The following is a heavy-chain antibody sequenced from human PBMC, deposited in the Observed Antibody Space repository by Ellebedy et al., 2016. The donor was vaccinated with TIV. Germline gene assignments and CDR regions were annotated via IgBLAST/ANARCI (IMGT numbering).Heavy chain of an antibody. V-gene: IGHV3-7*01. CDR3: AKEIGGGGSY. J-gene: IGHJ4*02. D-gene: IGHD3-10*01. CDR2: VNPDGSVK. Sequence: GESLKISXAASGVTSTSDWLNWLRQPPGKGLEWVANVNPDGSVKNYVDSVKGRFTISRDNSKNSQYLQMNSLRVEDTAVYYCAKEIGGGGSYWGQGTLVTVSS. CDR1: GVTSTSDW.